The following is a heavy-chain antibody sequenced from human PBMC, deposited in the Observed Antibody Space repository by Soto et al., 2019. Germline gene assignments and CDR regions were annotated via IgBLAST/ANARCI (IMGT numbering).Heavy chain of an antibody. D-gene: IGHD6-19*01. CDR1: GGSFSGYY. J-gene: IGHJ4*02. CDR2: INHSGST. Sequence: SETLSLTCAVYGGSFSGYYWSWIRQPPGKGLEWIGEINHSGSTNYNPSLKSRVTISVDTSKNQFSLKLSSVTAADTAVYYCARGGGSSGWYFYWGQGTLVTVSS. V-gene: IGHV4-34*01. CDR3: ARGGGSSGWYFY.